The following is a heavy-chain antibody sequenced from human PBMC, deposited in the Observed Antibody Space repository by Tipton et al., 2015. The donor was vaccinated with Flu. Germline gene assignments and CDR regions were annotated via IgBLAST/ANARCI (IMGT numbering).Heavy chain of an antibody. CDR1: GGSISSGSYY. CDR2: IYYSGST. CDR3: ARTAPGPIDY. V-gene: IGHV4-39*01. J-gene: IGHJ4*02. Sequence: LRLSCTVSGGSISSGSYYWGWIRQPPGKGLEWIGSIYYSGSTYYNPSLKSRVTISVDTSKNQFSLKLSSVTAADTAVYYCARTAPGPIDYWGQGTLVTVSS.